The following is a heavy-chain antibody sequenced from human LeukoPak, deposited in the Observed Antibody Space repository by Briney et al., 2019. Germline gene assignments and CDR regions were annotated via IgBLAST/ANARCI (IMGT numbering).Heavy chain of an antibody. CDR3: ARGAAAAGTDY. Sequence: SETLSLTCTGSGGSISSYYWSWIRQPAGKGLEWIGRIYTSGGANYNPSLKSRVTISVDKSKNQFSLKLSSVTAADTAVYYCARGAAAAGTDYWGQGALVTVSS. CDR2: IYTSGGA. D-gene: IGHD6-13*01. V-gene: IGHV4-4*07. J-gene: IGHJ4*02. CDR1: GGSISSYY.